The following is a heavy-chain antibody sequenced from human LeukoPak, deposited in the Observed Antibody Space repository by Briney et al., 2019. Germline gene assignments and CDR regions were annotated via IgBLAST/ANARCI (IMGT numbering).Heavy chain of an antibody. V-gene: IGHV3-23*01. CDR2: LSGTGAGT. D-gene: IGHD5-18*01. CDR3: AKDQEHTYGPFDY. Sequence: PGGSLRLSCAASGFTFSNYAMTWVRQAPGKGLEWVSALSGTGAGTYYADSVKGRFTISRDNSKNTLYLQMNSLRAEDTAVYYCAKDQEHTYGPFDYWGQGTLVTVSS. J-gene: IGHJ4*02. CDR1: GFTFSNYA.